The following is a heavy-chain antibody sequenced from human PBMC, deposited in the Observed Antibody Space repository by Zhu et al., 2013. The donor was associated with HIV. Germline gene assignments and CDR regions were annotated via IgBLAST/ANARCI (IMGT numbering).Heavy chain of an antibody. V-gene: IGHV1-46*01. J-gene: IGHJ6*02. CDR2: TNPSGGTT. D-gene: IGHD3-10*01. CDR1: GYSFTSHY. CDR3: ARDAKFGPASYYREGYYSYYGMDV. Sequence: QVQLAQSGAEVKKPGASVKLSCKASGYSFTSHYIHWLREAPGQGLEWMGVTNPSGGTTTYAQKFQGRVTMTRDTSTSTVYMELSSLRSEDTAVYYCARDAKFGPASYYREGYYSYYGMDVWGLGTTVTVSS.